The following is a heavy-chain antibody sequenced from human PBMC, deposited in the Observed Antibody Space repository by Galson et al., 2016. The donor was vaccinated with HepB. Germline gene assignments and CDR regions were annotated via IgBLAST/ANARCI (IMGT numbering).Heavy chain of an antibody. CDR3: VKEPKTAYGAFDP. Sequence: SLRLSCAASGFVFSNYVMHWIRQAPGKGLEYVSAISTDGDDTYYADSVKGRFTISRDNSKDTLYLQLTSLRTEDTAIYRCVKEPKTAYGAFDPWGQGTLVIVSS. J-gene: IGHJ5*02. CDR2: ISTDGDDT. CDR1: GFVFSNYV. D-gene: IGHD4-17*01. V-gene: IGHV3-64D*06.